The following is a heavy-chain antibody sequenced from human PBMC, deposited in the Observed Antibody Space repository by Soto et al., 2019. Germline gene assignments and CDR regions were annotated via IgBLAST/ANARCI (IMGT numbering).Heavy chain of an antibody. V-gene: IGHV1-3*01. CDR3: ARDLFSARRGENWFDP. CDR2: INAGNGNT. D-gene: IGHD6-6*01. J-gene: IGHJ5*02. Sequence: QVQLVQSGAEVKKPGASVKVSCKASGYTFTSYAMHWVRQAPGQRREWMGWINAGNGNTKYSQKFQARVTITRDTSASTAYMELSSLRSEDTAVYYCARDLFSARRGENWFDPWGQGTLVTVSS. CDR1: GYTFTSYA.